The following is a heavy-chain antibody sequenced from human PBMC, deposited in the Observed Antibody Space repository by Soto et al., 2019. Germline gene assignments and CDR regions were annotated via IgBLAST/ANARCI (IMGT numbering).Heavy chain of an antibody. J-gene: IGHJ6*02. CDR1: GFTFSRYE. Sequence: SCAGSGFTFSRYEMNWVRRAPGKGLEWVSYISSSGSTIYYADSVKGRFTISRDNAKNSLYLQMNSLRADDTAIYYCARGDSTDCSNGVCSFFYNHDMDVWGQGTTVTVSS. CDR2: ISSSGSTI. CDR3: ARGDSTDCSNGVCSFFYNHDMDV. V-gene: IGHV3-48*03. D-gene: IGHD2-8*01.